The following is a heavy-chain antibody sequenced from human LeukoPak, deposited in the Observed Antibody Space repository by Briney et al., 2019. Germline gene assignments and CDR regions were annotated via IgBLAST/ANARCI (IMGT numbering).Heavy chain of an antibody. CDR2: IKQDGSEK. Sequence: GGSLRLSCAASGFTVSSNYMSWVRQAPGKGLEWVANIKQDGSEKYYVDSVKGRFTISRDNAKNSLYLQMNSLRAEDTAVYYCARDGYSSGWNRELYYYYMDVWGKGTTVTVSS. CDR1: GFTVSSNY. D-gene: IGHD6-19*01. CDR3: ARDGYSSGWNRELYYYYMDV. V-gene: IGHV3-7*01. J-gene: IGHJ6*03.